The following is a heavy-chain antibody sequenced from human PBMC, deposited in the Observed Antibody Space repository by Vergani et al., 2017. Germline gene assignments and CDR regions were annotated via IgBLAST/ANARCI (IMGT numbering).Heavy chain of an antibody. CDR2: ISYDGSNK. V-gene: IGHV3-30*18. Sequence: VQLVESGGGLIQPGGSLRLSCAASGFTVSSNYMSWVRQAPGKGLEWVAVISYDGSNKYYADSVKGRFTISRDNSKNTLYLQMNSLRAEDTAVYYCAKVGGRITIFGVAHDYWGQGTLVTVSS. CDR3: AKVGGRITIFGVAHDY. D-gene: IGHD3-3*01. J-gene: IGHJ4*02. CDR1: GFTVSSNY.